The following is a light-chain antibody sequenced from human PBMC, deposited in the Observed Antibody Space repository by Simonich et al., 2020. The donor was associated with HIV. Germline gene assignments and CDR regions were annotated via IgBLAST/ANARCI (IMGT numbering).Light chain of an antibody. Sequence: NFMLTQPHSVSESPGETVTISCTRGSGSIASNYVQWYQQRPGSAPTTVIYEDNQSPSGVPDRFSGSIDSSSNAASLTISGLKTEDEADYYCQSYDSSSHWVFGGGTKLTVL. CDR2: EDN. V-gene: IGLV6-57*03. J-gene: IGLJ3*02. CDR3: QSYDSSSHWV. CDR1: SGSIASNY.